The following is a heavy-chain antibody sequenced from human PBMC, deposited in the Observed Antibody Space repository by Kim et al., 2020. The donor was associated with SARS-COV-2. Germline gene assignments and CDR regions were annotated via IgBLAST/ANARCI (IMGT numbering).Heavy chain of an antibody. CDR2: ISSDTGKK. CDR3: ARALSCSGAGCYSYHYNGMDV. V-gene: IGHV1-18*04. D-gene: IGHD2-15*01. J-gene: IGHJ6*02. CDR1: GYTFTNYG. Sequence: ASVKVSCKASGYTFTNYGITWVRQAPGQGLEWLGWISSDTGKKNYGRKLQGRLSMTTDTSTTTAYMNLRSLRSDDTAVYYCARALSCSGAGCYSYHYNGMDVWGQGTTVTVSS.